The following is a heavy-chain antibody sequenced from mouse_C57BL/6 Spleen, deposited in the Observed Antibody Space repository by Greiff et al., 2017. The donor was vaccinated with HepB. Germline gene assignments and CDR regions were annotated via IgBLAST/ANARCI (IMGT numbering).Heavy chain of an antibody. Sequence: VKLQESGPELVKPGASVKISCKASGYAFSSSWMNWVKQRPGKGLEWIGRIYPGDGDTNYNGKFKGKATLTVDKSSSTAYMQHSSLTSEDSAVYFCASRNAMDYWGQVTTVTVSS. J-gene: IGHJ4*01. CDR3: ASRNAMDY. CDR2: IYPGDGDT. CDR1: GYAFSSSW. V-gene: IGHV1-82*01.